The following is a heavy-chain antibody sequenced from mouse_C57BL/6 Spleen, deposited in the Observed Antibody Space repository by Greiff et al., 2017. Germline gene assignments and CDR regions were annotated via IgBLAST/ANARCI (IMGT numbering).Heavy chain of an antibody. V-gene: IGHV1-82*01. Sequence: QVQLQQSGPELVKPGASVKISCKASGYAFSSSWMNWVKQRPGKGLEWIGRIYPGDGDTNYNGKFKGKATLTADKSSSTAYMQLSSLTSEDSAVYFCARGDYYGSSYFDYWGQGTTLTGSS. CDR2: IYPGDGDT. CDR1: GYAFSSSW. CDR3: ARGDYYGSSYFDY. D-gene: IGHD1-1*01. J-gene: IGHJ2*01.